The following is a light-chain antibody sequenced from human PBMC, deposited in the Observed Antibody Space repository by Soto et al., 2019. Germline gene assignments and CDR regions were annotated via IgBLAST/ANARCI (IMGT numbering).Light chain of an antibody. Sequence: DTVMTQSPDSLAVALGERATINCKSSQSVLYTSNNKNYLAWYQQKPGQPPTLLISWAFIRESGVPDRFSGSGSGTDFTLPINSVQAEDVAVCYCQQFYNTPPYTFGQGTRLEIK. V-gene: IGKV4-1*01. J-gene: IGKJ2*01. CDR2: WAF. CDR1: QSVLYTSNNKNY. CDR3: QQFYNTPPYT.